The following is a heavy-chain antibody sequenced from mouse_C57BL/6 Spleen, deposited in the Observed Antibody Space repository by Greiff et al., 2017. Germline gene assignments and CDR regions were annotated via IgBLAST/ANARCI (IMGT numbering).Heavy chain of an antibody. CDR3: ARSVSCGIYYYYFGY. V-gene: IGHV1-69*01. Sequence: VQLQQSGAELVMPGASVKLSCKASGYTFTSYWMHWVKQRPGQGLEWIGEIDPSDSYTNYNQKFKGTSTLAVDKSSSTAYMQLSSLTSEDAAVYYVARSVSCGIYYYYFGYWGQGTTLTVSS. CDR2: IDPSDSYT. D-gene: IGHD1-1*02. CDR1: GYTFTSYW. J-gene: IGHJ2*01.